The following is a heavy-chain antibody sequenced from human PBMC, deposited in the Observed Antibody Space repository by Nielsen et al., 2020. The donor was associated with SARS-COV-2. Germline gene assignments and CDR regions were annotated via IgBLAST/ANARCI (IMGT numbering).Heavy chain of an antibody. CDR2: IYHSGST. D-gene: IGHD1-26*01. Sequence: SETLSLTCAVSGGSISSSNWWSWVRQPPGKGLEWIGEIYHSGSTNYNPSLKSRVTISVDKSKNQFSLKLSSVTAADTAVYYCARGRLNSGSYQIRNQFDYWGQGTLVTVSS. CDR3: ARGRLNSGSYQIRNQFDY. CDR1: GGSISSSNW. V-gene: IGHV4-4*02. J-gene: IGHJ4*02.